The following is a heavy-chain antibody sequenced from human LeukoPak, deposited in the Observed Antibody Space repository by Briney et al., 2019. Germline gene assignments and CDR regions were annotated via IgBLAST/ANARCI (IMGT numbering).Heavy chain of an antibody. CDR1: GGTFSSYA. J-gene: IGHJ3*02. D-gene: IGHD2-15*01. V-gene: IGHV1-69*06. Sequence: SVKVSCRASGGTFSSYAISWVRQAPRQGLEWMGGIIPIFGTANYAQKFQGRVTITADKSTSTAYMELSSPRSEDTAVYYCASSARRSVRADAFDIWGQGTMVTVSS. CDR3: ASSARRSVRADAFDI. CDR2: IIPIFGTA.